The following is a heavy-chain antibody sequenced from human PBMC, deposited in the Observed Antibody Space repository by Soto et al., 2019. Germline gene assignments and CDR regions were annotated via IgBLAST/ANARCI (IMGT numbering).Heavy chain of an antibody. V-gene: IGHV3-74*01. CDR3: ATVKLGSYDWFDP. J-gene: IGHJ5*02. D-gene: IGHD3-16*01. Sequence: EVQLVESGGGVVQPGGSLRLSCAASGFTFSNYWMHWVRQAPGKGLMWVSRINPDGSRTTYADSVKGRFAISRDNAKNTLYLQMNSLRADDTSVYYCATVKLGSYDWFDPWGQGTLVTVSS. CDR1: GFTFSNYW. CDR2: INPDGSRT.